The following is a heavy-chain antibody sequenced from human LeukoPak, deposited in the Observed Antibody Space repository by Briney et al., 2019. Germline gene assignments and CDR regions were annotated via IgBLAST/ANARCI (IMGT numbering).Heavy chain of an antibody. V-gene: IGHV7-4-1*02. CDR2: INTNTGNP. D-gene: IGHD2-15*01. CDR3: ARELVVVAATPGDGYNPYYYYGMDV. J-gene: IGHJ6*02. Sequence: ASVKVSCKASGYTFTSYAMNWVRQAPGQGLEWMGWINTNTGNPTYAQGFTGRFVFSLDTSVCTAYLQISSLKAEDTAVYYCARELVVVAATPGDGYNPYYYYGMDVWGQGTTVTVSS. CDR1: GYTFTSYA.